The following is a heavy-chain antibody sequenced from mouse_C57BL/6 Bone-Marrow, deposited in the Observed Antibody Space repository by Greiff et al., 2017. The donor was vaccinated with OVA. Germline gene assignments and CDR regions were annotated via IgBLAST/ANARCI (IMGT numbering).Heavy chain of an antibody. Sequence: VQLQQSGAELVRPGASVKLSCTASGFNIKDDYMHWVKQRPEQGLEWIGWIDPENGDTEYASKFQGKATITADTSSNTAYLQLSSLTSEDTAVYYCTLDSSGYAFDYWGQGTTLTVSS. V-gene: IGHV14-4*01. CDR1: GFNIKDDY. D-gene: IGHD3-2*02. CDR3: TLDSSGYAFDY. CDR2: IDPENGDT. J-gene: IGHJ2*01.